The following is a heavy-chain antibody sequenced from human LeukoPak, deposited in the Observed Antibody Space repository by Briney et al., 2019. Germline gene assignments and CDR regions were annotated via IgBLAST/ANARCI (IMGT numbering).Heavy chain of an antibody. Sequence: SETLSLTCTVSGGSISSSSYYWGWIRQPPGKGLEWIGSIYYSGSTYYNPSLKSRVTISVDTSKNQFSLKLSSVTAADTAVYYCARAPYYYGMDVWGQGTTVTVSS. CDR3: ARAPYYYGMDV. J-gene: IGHJ6*02. CDR1: GGSISSSSYY. V-gene: IGHV4-39*01. CDR2: IYYSGST.